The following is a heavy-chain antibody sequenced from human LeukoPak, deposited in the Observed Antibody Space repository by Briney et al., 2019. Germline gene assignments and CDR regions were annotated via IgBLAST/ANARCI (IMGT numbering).Heavy chain of an antibody. J-gene: IGHJ4*02. CDR3: ARAAIRYFDWLFYPADVDY. CDR2: INPSGGST. D-gene: IGHD3-9*01. V-gene: IGHV1-46*01. Sequence: ASVKVSCKASGYTFTSYYMHWVRQAPGQGLEWMGIINPSGGSTSYAQKFQGRVTMTRDMSTSTVYMELSSLRSEDTAVYYCARAAIRYFDWLFYPADVDYWGQGTLVTVSS. CDR1: GYTFTSYY.